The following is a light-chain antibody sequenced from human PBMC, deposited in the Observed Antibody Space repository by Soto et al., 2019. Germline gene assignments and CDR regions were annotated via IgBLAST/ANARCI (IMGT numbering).Light chain of an antibody. CDR3: KQYKEWPPFT. CDR1: QSVPRSY. CDR2: GAS. J-gene: IGKJ5*01. V-gene: IGKV3-15*01. Sequence: EIVLTQSPGTLSLSPGERATLSCRASQSVPRSYLAWYQQKPGQAPRLLILGASTRATGIPARFSGSGSGTEFTLSISSLQSEDFAVYYCKQYKEWPPFTFGQGTRLEIK.